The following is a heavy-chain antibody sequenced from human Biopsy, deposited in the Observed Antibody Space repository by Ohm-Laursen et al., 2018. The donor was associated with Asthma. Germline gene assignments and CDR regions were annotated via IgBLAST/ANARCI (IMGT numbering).Heavy chain of an antibody. J-gene: IGHJ4*02. V-gene: IGHV3-30-3*01. CDR3: AREGVAGTHIED. Sequence: SLRLSCAASRFTYEMHWVRQAPGKGLEWVAVISYDGSSIYYADSVKGRFTISRDNSKSALSLQMNSLTAEDTAVYYCAREGVAGTHIEDWGQGTLVTASS. D-gene: IGHD6-19*01. CDR2: ISYDGSSI. CDR1: RFTYE.